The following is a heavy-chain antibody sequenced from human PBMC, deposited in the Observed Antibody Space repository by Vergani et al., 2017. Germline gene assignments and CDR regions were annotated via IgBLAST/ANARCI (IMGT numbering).Heavy chain of an antibody. D-gene: IGHD2-15*01. J-gene: IGHJ5*02. CDR3: ARAPGRRCSGGSCYSSFRWFDP. CDR1: GYTFTSYY. CDR2: INPSGGST. V-gene: IGHV1-46*01. Sequence: QVQLVQSGAEVKKPGASVKVSCKASGYTFTSYYMHWVRQAPGQGLEWMGIINPSGGSTSYAQKFQGRVTMTRDTSTSTAYMELNSLTSEDTAVYYCARAPGRRCSGGSCYSSFRWFDPWGQGTLVTVFS.